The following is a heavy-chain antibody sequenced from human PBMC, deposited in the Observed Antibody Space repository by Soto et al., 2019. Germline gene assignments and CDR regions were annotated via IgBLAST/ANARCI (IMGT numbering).Heavy chain of an antibody. CDR1: GVTFNRYA. CDR3: ARDHQYQLPSDV. J-gene: IGHJ6*02. V-gene: IGHV3-30*04. CDR2: ISSDGSNK. D-gene: IGHD2-2*01. Sequence: QAQLVESGGGMVQPGRSLRLSCVASGVTFNRYAMHWVRQAPGKGLEWVAVISSDGSNKYYADSVKGRFTISRDNSNNTLYLQMNTLKAEDSAVYYCARDHQYQLPSDVWGQGITVTVS.